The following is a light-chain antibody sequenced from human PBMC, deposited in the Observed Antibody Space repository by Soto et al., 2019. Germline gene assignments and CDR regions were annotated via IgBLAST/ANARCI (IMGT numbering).Light chain of an antibody. CDR3: LQHNSYPPT. CDR2: AAS. Sequence: DIQMTQSPSSLSASVGDRVTITCRSSQGIGSDLGWYQQKPGKAPKRLIYAASSLQSGVPSRFSGSGSGTEFTLTISSLQPEDFATYFCLQHNSYPPTLGGGTKVEIK. V-gene: IGKV1-17*01. CDR1: QGIGSD. J-gene: IGKJ4*01.